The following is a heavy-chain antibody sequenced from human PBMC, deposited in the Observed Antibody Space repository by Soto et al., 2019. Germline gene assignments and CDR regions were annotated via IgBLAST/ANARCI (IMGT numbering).Heavy chain of an antibody. D-gene: IGHD2-21*02. Sequence: GESLKISCKSSGYSFTNYWIGWVRQMPGKGLEWMGIIHPGDSDTRYSPSFQGQVTISADKSISTAYLQWSSLKASDTAMYYCARPVVTTYYFALEVWGQGTTVTVSS. CDR3: ARPVVTTYYFALEV. CDR1: GYSFTNYW. J-gene: IGHJ6*02. V-gene: IGHV5-51*01. CDR2: IHPGDSDT.